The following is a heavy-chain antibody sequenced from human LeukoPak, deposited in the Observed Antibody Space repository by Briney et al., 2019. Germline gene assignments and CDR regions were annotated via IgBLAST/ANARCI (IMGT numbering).Heavy chain of an antibody. CDR2: ISRDSITT. Sequence: GGSLTLFCTASGLTFSFFNMNWARHAREKGLEWVSYISRDSITTYYADSVKGRFTISRDNAKNSLYLQMNSLRDEDTAVYFCARDLLDYWGQGTLVTVSS. CDR1: GLTFSFFN. V-gene: IGHV3-48*02. J-gene: IGHJ4*02. CDR3: ARDLLDY.